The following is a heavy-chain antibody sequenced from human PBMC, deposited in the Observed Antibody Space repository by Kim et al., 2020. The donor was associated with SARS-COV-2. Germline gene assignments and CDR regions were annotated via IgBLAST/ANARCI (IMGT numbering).Heavy chain of an antibody. Sequence: GESLKISCKGSGYSFTSYWIGWVRQMPGKGLEWMGIIYPGDSDTRYSPSFQGQVTISADKSISTAYLQWSSLKASDTAMYYCARGRSTNNWNDDSGVGFDYWGQGTLVTVSS. J-gene: IGHJ4*02. CDR3: ARGRSTNNWNDDSGVGFDY. CDR1: GYSFTSYW. V-gene: IGHV5-51*01. D-gene: IGHD1-1*01. CDR2: IYPGDSDT.